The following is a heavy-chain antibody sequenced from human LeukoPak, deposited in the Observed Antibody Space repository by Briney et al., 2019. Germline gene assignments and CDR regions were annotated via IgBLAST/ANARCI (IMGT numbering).Heavy chain of an antibody. CDR1: GGSISSSSYY. Sequence: SETLSLTCTVSGGSISSSSYYWGWIRQPPGKGLEWIGYIYYSGSTNYNPSLKSRVTISVDTSKNQFSLKLSSVTAADTAVYYCARSTAMVTDFDYWGQGTLVTVSS. D-gene: IGHD5-18*01. J-gene: IGHJ4*02. CDR3: ARSTAMVTDFDY. V-gene: IGHV4-61*05. CDR2: IYYSGST.